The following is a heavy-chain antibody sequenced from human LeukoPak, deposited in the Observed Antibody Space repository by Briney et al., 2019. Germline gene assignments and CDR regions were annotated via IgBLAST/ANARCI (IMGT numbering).Heavy chain of an antibody. CDR1: GGTFSSYA. D-gene: IGHD1-26*01. V-gene: IGHV1-69*13. CDR3: ARDRSVVGATYNWFDP. CDR2: IIPIFGTA. Sequence: SVKVSCTASGGTFSSYAMSWVRQAPGQGLEWMGGIIPIFGTANYAQKFQGRVTITADESTSTAYMELSGLRSEDTAVYYCARDRSVVGATYNWFDPWGQGTLVTVSS. J-gene: IGHJ5*02.